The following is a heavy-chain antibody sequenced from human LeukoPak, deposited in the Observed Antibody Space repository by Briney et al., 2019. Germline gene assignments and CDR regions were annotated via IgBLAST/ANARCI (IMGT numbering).Heavy chain of an antibody. D-gene: IGHD3-10*01. J-gene: IGHJ5*02. CDR1: GGSISSSSYY. CDR2: IYYSGST. CDR3: ARQPRGSGSLPKNWFDP. V-gene: IGHV4-39*01. Sequence: SETLSLTCTVSGGSISSSSYYWGWIRQPPGKGLEWIGSIYYSGSTYYNPSLKSRVTISVDTSKNQFSLKLSSVTAADTAVYYCARQPRGSGSLPKNWFDPWGQGTLVTVPS.